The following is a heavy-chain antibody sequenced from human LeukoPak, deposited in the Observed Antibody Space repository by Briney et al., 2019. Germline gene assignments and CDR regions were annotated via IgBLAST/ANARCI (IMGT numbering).Heavy chain of an antibody. Sequence: GGSLRLSCTASGCTFGDYAMSWVRQAPGDGLEWVGFIRSKAYGGTTEYAASVKGRFTISRDDSKSIAYLQMNSLKTEDTAVYYCTREGYNSGWSELYFDYWGQGTLVTVSS. D-gene: IGHD6-19*01. CDR1: GCTFGDYA. CDR3: TREGYNSGWSELYFDY. CDR2: IRSKAYGGTT. V-gene: IGHV3-49*04. J-gene: IGHJ4*02.